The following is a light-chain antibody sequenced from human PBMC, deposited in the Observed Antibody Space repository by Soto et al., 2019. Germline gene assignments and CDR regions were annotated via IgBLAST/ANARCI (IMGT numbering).Light chain of an antibody. CDR3: QQYNTYSSLT. CDR1: QSIGSW. Sequence: DIQMTQSPSTLSASVGDRVTITCRASQSIGSWLAWYQQKLGRAPRLLIYDASSLESGVPSRFSGSGYGTEFTLTISSLQPDDFATYYCQQYNTYSSLTFGGGTKVEIK. J-gene: IGKJ4*01. CDR2: DAS. V-gene: IGKV1-5*01.